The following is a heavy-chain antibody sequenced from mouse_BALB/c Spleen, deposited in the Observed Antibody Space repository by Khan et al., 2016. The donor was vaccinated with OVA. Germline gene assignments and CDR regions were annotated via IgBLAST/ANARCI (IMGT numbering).Heavy chain of an antibody. CDR3: TRSGYGTFAY. J-gene: IGHJ3*01. CDR2: INPSDGDT. D-gene: IGHD2-1*01. V-gene: IGHV1S81*02. Sequence: QVQLKQSGAELVKPGASVKLSCKASGYTFTSYYMYWVKQRPGQGLEWIGEINPSDGDTNFSEKFKSKATLTVDKSSSTAYMQLSSLTSEDSAVYYCTRSGYGTFAYWGQGTLVTVSA. CDR1: GYTFTSYY.